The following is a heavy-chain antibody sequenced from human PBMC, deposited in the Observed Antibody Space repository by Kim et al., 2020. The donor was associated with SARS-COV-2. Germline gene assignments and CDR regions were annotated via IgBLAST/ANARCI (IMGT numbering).Heavy chain of an antibody. V-gene: IGHV1-3*01. CDR2: INAGNGYT. CDR3: ASEGAGFYGW. Sequence: ASVKVSCKASGYVFTRYAYHWVRQAPGQRLEWMGWINAGNGYTGYSQAFQGRVTITRDTSASTAYLELTSLTSADTAVYYCASEGAGFYGWWGQGTLVTVSS. J-gene: IGHJ4*02. CDR1: GYVFTRYA. D-gene: IGHD6-19*01.